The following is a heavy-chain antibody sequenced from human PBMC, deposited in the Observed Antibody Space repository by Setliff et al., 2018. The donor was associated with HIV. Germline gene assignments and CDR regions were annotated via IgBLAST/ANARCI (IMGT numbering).Heavy chain of an antibody. CDR3: ARLKGVRVVMLDAFDI. V-gene: IGHV1-18*01. D-gene: IGHD2-21*01. CDR2: ISAYNGNT. J-gene: IGHJ3*02. Sequence: ASVKVSCKASGYTFTSYGISWVRQAPGQGLEWMGWISAYNGNTNYAQRLQGRVTMTTDTSTSTAYMEVRSLRSDDTAVYYCARLKGVRVVMLDAFDIWGQGTMVTVSS. CDR1: GYTFTSYG.